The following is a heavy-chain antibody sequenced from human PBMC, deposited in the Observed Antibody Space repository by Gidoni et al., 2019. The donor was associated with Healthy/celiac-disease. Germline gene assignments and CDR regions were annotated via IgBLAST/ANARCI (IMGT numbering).Heavy chain of an antibody. CDR3: ASKYGDYSPFDY. J-gene: IGHJ4*02. CDR1: GGSISSYY. CDR2: IYYSGST. D-gene: IGHD4-17*01. Sequence: QVQLQESGPGLVKPSETLSLTCTVSGGSISSYYWSWIRQPPGKGLEWIGYIYYSGSTNYNPSLKSRVTISVDTSKNQFSLKLSSVTAADTAVYYCASKYGDYSPFDYWGQGTLVTVSS. V-gene: IGHV4-59*01.